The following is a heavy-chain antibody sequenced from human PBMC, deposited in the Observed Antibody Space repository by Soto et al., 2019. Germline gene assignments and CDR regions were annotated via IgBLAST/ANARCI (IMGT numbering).Heavy chain of an antibody. D-gene: IGHD3-10*01. Sequence: QVQLVESGGGVVQPGRSLRLSCAASGFTFSSYGMHWVRQAPGKGLEWVAVISYDGSNKYYADSVKGRFTISRDNSKNTLYLQMNSLRAEDTAVYYCAKDNLPSGGSGSYYNQYNWFDPWGQGTLVTVSS. CDR2: ISYDGSNK. J-gene: IGHJ5*02. CDR3: AKDNLPSGGSGSYYNQYNWFDP. CDR1: GFTFSSYG. V-gene: IGHV3-30*18.